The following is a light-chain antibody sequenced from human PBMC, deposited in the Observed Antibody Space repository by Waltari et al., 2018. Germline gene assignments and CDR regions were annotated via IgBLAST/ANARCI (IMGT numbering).Light chain of an antibody. CDR2: WAS. CDR1: QHLLWSSNRRYY. Sequence: DIVMSQSPDSLTVSLGETATINCRSSQHLLWSSNRRYYLAWYQQRPGHPPRLHFYWASTRESGVPDRFSGSGSGTDFTLTITSLQAEDVAIYYCQQYYNYPYTFGQGTKLEIK. CDR3: QQYYNYPYT. V-gene: IGKV4-1*01. J-gene: IGKJ2*01.